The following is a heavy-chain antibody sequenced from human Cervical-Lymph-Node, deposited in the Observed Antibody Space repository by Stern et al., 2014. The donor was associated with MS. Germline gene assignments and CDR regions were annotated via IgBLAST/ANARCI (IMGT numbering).Heavy chain of an antibody. CDR3: AKDQPYCSGGSCYPRYYGMDV. V-gene: IGHV3-23*04. J-gene: IGHJ6*02. CDR1: GFTFSSYA. CDR2: ISGSGGST. Sequence: EVQLVQSGGGLVQPGGSLRLSCAASGFTFSSYAMSWVRQAPGKGLEWVSTISGSGGSTYYADSVKGRFTIYRDNSKNTLYLQMNSLRAEDTAVYYCAKDQPYCSGGSCYPRYYGMDVWGQGTTVTVSS. D-gene: IGHD2-15*01.